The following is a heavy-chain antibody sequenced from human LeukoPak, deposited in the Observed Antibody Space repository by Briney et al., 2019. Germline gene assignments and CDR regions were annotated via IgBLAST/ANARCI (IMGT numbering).Heavy chain of an antibody. CDR2: IKSDGSRT. CDR3: ASMGGYDTQFDY. J-gene: IGHJ4*02. Sequence: GGSLRLSCAASGFSFSDYWMHWVRQAPGKGLVWVSRIKSDGSRTDYADSVRGRFTISRDNAKNRLYLQMNSLRAEDTAVYYCASMGGYDTQFDYWGQGTLVTVSS. V-gene: IGHV3-74*01. CDR1: GFSFSDYW. D-gene: IGHD5-12*01.